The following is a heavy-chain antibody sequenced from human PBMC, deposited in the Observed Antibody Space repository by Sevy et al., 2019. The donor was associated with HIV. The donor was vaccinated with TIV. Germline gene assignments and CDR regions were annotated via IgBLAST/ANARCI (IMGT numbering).Heavy chain of an antibody. Sequence: GGSLRLSCAASGFTFTNYNMNWVRQAPGMGLEWVAYITITSGTIYYADSVKGRFSIARDNAKNSLYLQMDSLREEDKAVYYCARGNPYDFWGQGTLVTVSS. J-gene: IGHJ4*02. CDR1: GFTFTNYN. V-gene: IGHV3-48*02. CDR3: ARGNPYDF. CDR2: ITITSGTI.